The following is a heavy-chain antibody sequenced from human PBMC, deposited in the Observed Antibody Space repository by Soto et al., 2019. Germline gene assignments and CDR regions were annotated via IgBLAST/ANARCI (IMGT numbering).Heavy chain of an antibody. Sequence: PSETLSLTCAAYGGSFSGYYWSWIRQPPGKGLEWIGEINHSGSTNYNPSLKSRVTISVDTSKNQFSLKLSSVTAADTAVYYCARGRVWNYGKDVWGQGTTVTVSS. CDR2: INHSGST. V-gene: IGHV4-34*01. D-gene: IGHD6-13*01. CDR1: GGSFSGYY. J-gene: IGHJ6*02. CDR3: ARGRVWNYGKDV.